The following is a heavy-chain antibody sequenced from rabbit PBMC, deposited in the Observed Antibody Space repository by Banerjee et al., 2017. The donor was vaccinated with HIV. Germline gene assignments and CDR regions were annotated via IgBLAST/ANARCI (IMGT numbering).Heavy chain of an antibody. D-gene: IGHD4-1*01. J-gene: IGHJ4*01. CDR1: GFSFSSNYY. V-gene: IGHV1S40*01. CDR3: ARERVDSTDRGEIGYFDL. Sequence: QSLEESGGGLVKPGASLTLTCTASGFSFSSNYYMCWVRQAPGKGLEWIGCINTSSSSTGYENWAKGLFTISKTSSTTVTMQMTSLASADTDTYFCARERVDSTDRGEIGYFDLWGPGTLVTVS. CDR2: INTSSSST.